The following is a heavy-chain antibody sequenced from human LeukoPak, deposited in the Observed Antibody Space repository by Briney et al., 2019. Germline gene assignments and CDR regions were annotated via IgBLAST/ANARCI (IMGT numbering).Heavy chain of an antibody. D-gene: IGHD6-19*01. CDR2: IKEDGSWK. CDR3: TWDRGWYHADY. V-gene: IGHV3-7*01. CDR1: GFTFRSTW. J-gene: IGHJ4*02. Sequence: GGSLRLSCLASGFTFRSTWMGGARQAPGKGLEWVANIKEDGSWKHYAVSVQGRFTISRDNAKNSLYLQMNSLRAEDTAVYYCTWDRGWYHADYWGQGTLVTVSS.